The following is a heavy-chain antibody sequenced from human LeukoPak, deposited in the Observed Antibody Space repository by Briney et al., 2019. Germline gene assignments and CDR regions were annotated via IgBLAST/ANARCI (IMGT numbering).Heavy chain of an antibody. V-gene: IGHV4-39*01. Sequence: PSETLSLTCTVSGASISSGSYYWDWIRQPPGKGLERIGTIKYSGTTYYNPSLKSRVIVSVDASKNQFSLKLSFVTAADTAVYYCARRPGREAVCGDECYRSALDLWGQGTIVTVSS. CDR1: GASISSGSYY. D-gene: IGHD2-21*01. J-gene: IGHJ3*01. CDR3: ARRPGREAVCGDECYRSALDL. CDR2: IKYSGTT.